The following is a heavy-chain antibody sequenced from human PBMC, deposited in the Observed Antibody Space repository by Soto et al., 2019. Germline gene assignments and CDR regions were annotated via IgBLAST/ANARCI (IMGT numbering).Heavy chain of an antibody. CDR1: GFSFSNYG. D-gene: IGHD3-3*01. CDR3: TKDAEAYDFAFDK. V-gene: IGHV3-23*01. J-gene: IGHJ3*02. CDR2: ITKTGRST. Sequence: EVQLLESGGGLVQPGGSLRLSCATSGFSFSNYGMNWVRQAPGKGLEWVSGITKTGRSTFIADSVRGRFTIYRDNLKNIMYLQMNSLRVDDTALYYCTKDAEAYDFAFDKWGQGTMVTVTS.